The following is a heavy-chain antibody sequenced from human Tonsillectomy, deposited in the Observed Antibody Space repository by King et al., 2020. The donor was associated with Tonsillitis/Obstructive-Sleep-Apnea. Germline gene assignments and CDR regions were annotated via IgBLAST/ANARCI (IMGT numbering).Heavy chain of an antibody. CDR3: ARARGLTGDPAADTFDI. V-gene: IGHV1-2*04. J-gene: IGHJ3*02. CDR2: INPNSGGT. CDR1: GYTFAGYY. Sequence: VQLVESGAEVKKPGASVKVSCKASGYTFAGYYIHWVRQAPGQGLEWMGWINPNSGGTNYAQKFQGWVTMTRDTSITTAYMELSRLGFDDPAVYYCARARGLTGDPAADTFDIWGQGTMVTVSS. D-gene: IGHD7-27*01.